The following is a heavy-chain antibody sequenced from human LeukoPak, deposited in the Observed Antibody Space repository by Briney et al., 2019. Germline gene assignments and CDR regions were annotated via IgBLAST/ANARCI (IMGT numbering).Heavy chain of an antibody. Sequence: PSETLSLTGTVSGGSISSGDYYWSWIRQPPGKGLEWIGYIYYSGSTYYNPSLKSRVTISVDTSKNQFSLKLSSVTAADTAVYYCARDKRTTGLDYWGQGTLVTVSS. CDR1: GGSISSGDYY. J-gene: IGHJ4*02. D-gene: IGHD2/OR15-2a*01. CDR2: IYYSGST. CDR3: ARDKRTTGLDY. V-gene: IGHV4-30-4*01.